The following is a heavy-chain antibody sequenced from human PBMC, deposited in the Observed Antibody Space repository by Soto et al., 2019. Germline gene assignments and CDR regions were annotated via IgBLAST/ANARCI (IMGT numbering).Heavy chain of an antibody. CDR2: ISAYNGNT. V-gene: IGHV1-18*04. Sequence: ASVKVSCKASGYTFTSYGISWVRQAPGQGLEWMGWISAYNGNTNYAQKLQGRVTMTTDTSTSTAYMELRSLRSDDTAVYYCARGQVEGSGYYYYYYYGMDVWRQGPTVTVSS. CDR1: GYTFTSYG. J-gene: IGHJ6*02. D-gene: IGHD3-22*01. CDR3: ARGQVEGSGYYYYYYYGMDV.